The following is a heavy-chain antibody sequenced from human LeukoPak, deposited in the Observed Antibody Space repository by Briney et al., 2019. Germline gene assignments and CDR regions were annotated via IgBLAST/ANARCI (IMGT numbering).Heavy chain of an antibody. V-gene: IGHV3-15*07. Sequence: PGGSLRLSCAASGFTFSNAWVNWVRQAPGMGLKWVGRMKSKADGGTTDYAAPVKGRFSISRDDSKNVLYLQMNSLKTEDTAVYYCATASRGYVDYWGQGTLVTVSS. CDR1: GFTFSNAW. J-gene: IGHJ4*02. CDR3: ATASRGYVDY. CDR2: MKSKADGGTT. D-gene: IGHD3-22*01.